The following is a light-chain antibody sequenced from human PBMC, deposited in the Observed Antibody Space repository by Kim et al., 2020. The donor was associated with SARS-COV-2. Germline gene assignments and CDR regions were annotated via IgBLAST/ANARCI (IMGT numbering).Light chain of an antibody. CDR1: KLGDKY. V-gene: IGLV3-1*01. CDR2: QAR. J-gene: IGLJ2*01. Sequence: SYELTQPPSVSVSPGQTASITCSGDKLGDKYACWYQQKPGQSPVLVIYQARKRPSGIPERFSGSNSGNTATLTISGTQAMDEADYYCQAWDINTYVVFGG. CDR3: QAWDINTYVV.